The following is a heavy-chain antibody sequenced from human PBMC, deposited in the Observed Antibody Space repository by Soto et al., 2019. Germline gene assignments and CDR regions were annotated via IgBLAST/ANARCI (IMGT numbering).Heavy chain of an antibody. CDR1: GYSNSSGYY. Sequence: SETLSLTFAVSGYSNSSGYYWCWIRQPPGKGLEWIGIIYHSGSNYYNPSLKSLVTISVDTSKNQFSLKKSSVTAADTAVYYCARDFCSGGSCDTLVDWFEHWGQGTLVNVSS. D-gene: IGHD2-15*01. CDR2: IYHSGSN. J-gene: IGHJ5*02. CDR3: ARDFCSGGSCDTLVDWFEH. V-gene: IGHV4-38-2*02.